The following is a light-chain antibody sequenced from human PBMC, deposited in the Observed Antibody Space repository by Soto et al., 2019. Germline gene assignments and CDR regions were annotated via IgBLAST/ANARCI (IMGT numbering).Light chain of an antibody. V-gene: IGKV3-20*01. CDR1: QSVSSSY. Sequence: EIVLTQSPGTLSLSPGERATLSCRASQSVSSSYLGWYKQKPGQAPRLLIYAATSRATGIPDRFSGSGSATDFTLTISRPETEDFAVYYCQQYGSSPYTFGQGTKLEIK. CDR3: QQYGSSPYT. CDR2: AAT. J-gene: IGKJ2*01.